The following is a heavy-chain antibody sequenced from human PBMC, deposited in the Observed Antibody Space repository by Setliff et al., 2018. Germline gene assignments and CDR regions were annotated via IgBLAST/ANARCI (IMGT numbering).Heavy chain of an antibody. CDR2: LDNDGST. CDR1: GFTVSAYD. D-gene: IGHD3-10*01. Sequence: GGSLRLSCAASGFTVSAYDMSWVRQAPGKGLEWVSLLDNDGSTYYADSVKGRFTISRDNSKNTLYLQMSSLRTEDTAVYYCRLWFGELLRDCWGQGTLVTVSS. J-gene: IGHJ4*02. V-gene: IGHV3-53*01. CDR3: RLWFGELLRDC.